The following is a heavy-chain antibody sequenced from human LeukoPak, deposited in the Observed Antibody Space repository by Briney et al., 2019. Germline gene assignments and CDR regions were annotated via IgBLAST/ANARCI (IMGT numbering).Heavy chain of an antibody. D-gene: IGHD3-16*02. CDR2: ISGSGGST. V-gene: IGHV3-23*01. Sequence: PGGSLRLSCAASGYTFSSYAMSWVRQAPGKGLEWVSAISGSGGSTYYADSVKGRFTISRDNSKNTLYLQMNSLRAEDTAVYYCAKGAPRLGELSWPEPYFDYWGQGTLVTVSS. J-gene: IGHJ4*02. CDR1: GYTFSSYA. CDR3: AKGAPRLGELSWPEPYFDY.